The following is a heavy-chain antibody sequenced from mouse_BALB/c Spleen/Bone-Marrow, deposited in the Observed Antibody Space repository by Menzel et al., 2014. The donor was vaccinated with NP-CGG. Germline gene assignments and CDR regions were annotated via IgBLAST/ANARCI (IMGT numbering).Heavy chain of an antibody. Sequence: EVKVVESGGGLVQPGGSLKLSCVVSGITFRSNTMSWVRQTPEKRLEWVAYITDDGGSTCYPDIVKGRFTISRDNAKNTLYLQMSSLKSEDTAMYYCTRPRYPFYVMDSWGQGTSVTVSS. CDR1: GITFRSNT. CDR3: TRPRYPFYVMDS. D-gene: IGHD2-14*01. V-gene: IGHV5-12-2*01. J-gene: IGHJ4*01. CDR2: ITDDGGST.